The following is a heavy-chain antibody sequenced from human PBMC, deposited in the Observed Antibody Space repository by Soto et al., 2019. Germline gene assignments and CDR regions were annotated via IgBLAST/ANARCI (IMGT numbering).Heavy chain of an antibody. V-gene: IGHV3-30*18. CDR2: ISYDGSKK. Sequence: PGGSLRLSCAASGFTFSSHGMHWVRQAPGKGLEWVAVISYDGSKKFYADSVKGRFTISRDSSKNTLFLQMSSLRADDTAVYYCAKDIGYCSGVXCYPGPGEGRVYYGMDVWGQGTTVTVSS. J-gene: IGHJ6*02. CDR1: GFTFSSHG. D-gene: IGHD2-15*01. CDR3: AKDIGYCSGVXCYPGPGEGRVYYGMDV.